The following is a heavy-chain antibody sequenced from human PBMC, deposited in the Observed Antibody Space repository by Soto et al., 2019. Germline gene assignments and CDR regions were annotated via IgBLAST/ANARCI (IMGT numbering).Heavy chain of an antibody. CDR3: ARFYGSGSTTFDY. CDR1: GGSISSGDYY. J-gene: IGHJ4*02. D-gene: IGHD3-10*01. V-gene: IGHV4-30-4*01. CDR2: IYYSGST. Sequence: QVQLQESGPGLVKPSQTLSLTCTVSGGSISSGDYYWSWIRQPPGKGLEWIGYIYYSGSTYYNPSLKSRVTXSXDXSKNQFSLKLSSVTAADTAVYYCARFYGSGSTTFDYWGQGTLVTVSS.